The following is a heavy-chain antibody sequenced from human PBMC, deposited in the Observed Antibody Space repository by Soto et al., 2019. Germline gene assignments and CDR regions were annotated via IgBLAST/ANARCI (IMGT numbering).Heavy chain of an antibody. CDR1: GGSISSGGYS. J-gene: IGHJ3*02. D-gene: IGHD3-10*01. CDR2: IYHSGST. CDR3: ARALVRLGGSGNWDAFDI. V-gene: IGHV4-30-2*01. Sequence: SETLSLTCAVSGGSISSGGYSWSWIRQPPGKGLEWIGYIYHSGSTYYNPSLKSRVTISVDRSKNQFSLKLSSVTAADTAVYYCARALVRLGGSGNWDAFDIWGQGTMGTVSS.